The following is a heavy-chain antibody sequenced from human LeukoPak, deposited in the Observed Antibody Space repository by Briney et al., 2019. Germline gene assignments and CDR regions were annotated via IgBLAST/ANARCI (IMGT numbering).Heavy chain of an antibody. V-gene: IGHV3-21*01. D-gene: IGHD3-10*01. CDR2: ISSSSSYT. CDR3: ARSIWTITMVRGANTRGVDY. Sequence: KTGGSLRLSCAASGFTFSSYGMNWVRQAPGKGLEWVSFISSSSSYTYYADSVKGRFTISRDNAKNSLYLQMNSLRAEDTAVYYCARSIWTITMVRGANTRGVDYWGQGTLVTVSS. CDR1: GFTFSSYG. J-gene: IGHJ4*02.